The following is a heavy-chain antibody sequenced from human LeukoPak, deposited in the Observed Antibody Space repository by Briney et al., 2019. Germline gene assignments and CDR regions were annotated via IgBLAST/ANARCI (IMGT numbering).Heavy chain of an antibody. Sequence: GASVKVSCKVSGYTLTELSMHWVRQATGQWLELMGWMNPNSGSTGYAQKFQGRVTMTRNTSISTAYMELSSLRSEDTAVYYCARAYKAWIQLWLTHITDRYEMFDYWGQGTLVTVSS. D-gene: IGHD5-18*01. CDR1: GYTLTELS. V-gene: IGHV1-8*01. CDR3: ARAYKAWIQLWLTHITDRYEMFDY. J-gene: IGHJ4*02. CDR2: MNPNSGST.